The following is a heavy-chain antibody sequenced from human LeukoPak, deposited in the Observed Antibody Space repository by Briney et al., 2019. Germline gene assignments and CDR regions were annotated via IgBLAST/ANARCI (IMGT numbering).Heavy chain of an antibody. CDR1: GFTFSSYS. J-gene: IGHJ5*02. V-gene: IGHV3-21*01. CDR3: VKGSGSYYYNWFDP. Sequence: GGSLRLSCAASGFTFSSYSMNWVRQAPGKGLEWVSSISSTSSYIYYADSLKGRFTISRDNAENPLYLQMDSLRAEDTAVYYCVKGSGSYYYNWFDPWGQGTLVTVSS. D-gene: IGHD3-10*01. CDR2: ISSTSSYI.